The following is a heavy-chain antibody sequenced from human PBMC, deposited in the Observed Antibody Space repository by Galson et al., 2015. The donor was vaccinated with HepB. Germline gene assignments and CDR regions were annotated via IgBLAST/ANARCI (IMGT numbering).Heavy chain of an antibody. CDR3: ARGVYYGSLWFQH. CDR2: IWYDGSNK. Sequence: SLRLSCAASGFTFSSYGMHWVRQAPGKGLEWVAVIWYDGSNKYYADSVTGRFTISRDNSKNTLYLQMNSLTAEDTAVYYCARGVYYGSLWFQHWGQGNLVTVSS. V-gene: IGHV3-33*08. D-gene: IGHD3-10*01. J-gene: IGHJ1*01. CDR1: GFTFSSYG.